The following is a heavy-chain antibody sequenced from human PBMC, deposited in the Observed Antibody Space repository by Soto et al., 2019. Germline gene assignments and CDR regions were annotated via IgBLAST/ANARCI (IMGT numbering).Heavy chain of an antibody. J-gene: IGHJ6*02. CDR3: ARASSLVYYYYYGMDV. V-gene: IGHV4-4*02. CDR2: IYHSGST. D-gene: IGHD6-13*01. CDR1: GGSISSSNW. Sequence: SETLSLTCAVSGGSISSSNWWSWVRQPPGKGLEWIGEIYHSGSTNYNPSLKSRVTISVDKSKNQFSLELSSVTAADTAVYYCARASSLVYYYYYGMDVWGQGTTVTVSS.